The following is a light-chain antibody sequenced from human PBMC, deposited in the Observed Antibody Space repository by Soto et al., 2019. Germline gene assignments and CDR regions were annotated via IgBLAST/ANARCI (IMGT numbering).Light chain of an antibody. V-gene: IGKV1-6*01. CDR2: AAS. CDR3: LQDNNYPLT. J-gene: IGKJ2*01. CDR1: QGIKND. Sequence: AIQMTQSPSSLSASVGDTVTITCRAGQGIKNDLAWYQQKLGKAPKLLIYAASTLQSGFPSRFSGSRSGTEFTLTISSLQPEDFATYYCLQDNNYPLTFGQGTKLEIK.